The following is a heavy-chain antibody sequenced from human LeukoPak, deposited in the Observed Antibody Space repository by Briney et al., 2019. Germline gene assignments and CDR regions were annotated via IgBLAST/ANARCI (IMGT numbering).Heavy chain of an antibody. D-gene: IGHD1-26*01. CDR2: ISGRGGNT. V-gene: IGHV3-23*01. Sequence: GGSLRLSCAASGFTFSNFGMSWVRQAPGKGLQWVSTISGRGGNTYYADSVKGRFTISRDNSNNTLFLQMNSLTADDRAVYYCAKDLLGSSSYWYLGLWGRGTLATVSS. CDR3: AKDLLGSSSYWYLGL. CDR1: GFTFSNFG. J-gene: IGHJ2*01.